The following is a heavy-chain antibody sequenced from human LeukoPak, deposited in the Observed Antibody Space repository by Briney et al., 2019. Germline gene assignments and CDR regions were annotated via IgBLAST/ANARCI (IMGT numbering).Heavy chain of an antibody. J-gene: IGHJ4*02. V-gene: IGHV1-69*05. CDR1: GGTFSSYA. D-gene: IGHD3-22*01. Sequence: GASVKVSCKASGGTFSSYAISWVGQAPGHGLEWMGRIIPIFGTANYAQKFQRRVTITTDESTSTAYMELSGLRSEDTAVYYCATRPRPPYYDSSGYSVWGQGTLVTVSS. CDR3: ATRPRPPYYDSSGYSV. CDR2: IIPIFGTA.